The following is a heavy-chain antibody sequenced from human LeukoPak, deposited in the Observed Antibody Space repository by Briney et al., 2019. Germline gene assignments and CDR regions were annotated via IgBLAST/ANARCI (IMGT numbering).Heavy chain of an antibody. V-gene: IGHV5-51*01. D-gene: IGHD6-13*01. CDR1: GYPFSSYW. J-gene: IGHJ5*02. CDR3: ARGIGAVLNWFDP. CDR2: IYPDDSDI. Sequence: GESLKISFKGSGYPFSSYWVAWVRPMPGKGLEWMGIIYPDDSDIRYSPSFQGQVTISADKSISTAYLQWSSLKASDTGIYYCARGIGAVLNWFDPWGQGTLVTVSS.